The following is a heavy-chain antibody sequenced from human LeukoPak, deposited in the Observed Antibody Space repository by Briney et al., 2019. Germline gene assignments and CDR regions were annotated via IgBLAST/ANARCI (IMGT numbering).Heavy chain of an antibody. D-gene: IGHD4-23*01. CDR2: INHSGST. V-gene: IGHV4-34*01. CDR3: ARELNRYGGNTPFQH. Sequence: SETLSLTCAVYGGSFSGYYWSWLRQPPGKGLEGIGEINHSGSTNYNPSLTSRGTISVDTSKNQFSLKLSSVTAADTAVYYCARELNRYGGNTPFQHWGQGTLVTVSS. CDR1: GGSFSGYY. J-gene: IGHJ1*01.